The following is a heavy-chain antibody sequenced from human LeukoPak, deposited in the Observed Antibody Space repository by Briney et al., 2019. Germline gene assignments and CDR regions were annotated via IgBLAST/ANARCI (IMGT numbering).Heavy chain of an antibody. J-gene: IGHJ3*02. CDR3: ARFGCSSTSCYVYAFDI. D-gene: IGHD2-2*01. CDR1: GGSFSGYY. CDR2: INHSGST. V-gene: IGHV4-34*01. Sequence: PSEPLSLTCAVYGGSFSGYYWSWIRQPPGKGLEWIGEINHSGSTNYNPSLKSRVTISVDTSKNQFSLKPSSVTAADTAVYYCARFGCSSTSCYVYAFDIWGQGTMVTVSS.